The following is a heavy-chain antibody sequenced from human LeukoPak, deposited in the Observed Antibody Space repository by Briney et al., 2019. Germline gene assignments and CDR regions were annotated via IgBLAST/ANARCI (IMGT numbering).Heavy chain of an antibody. D-gene: IGHD1-7*01. Sequence: PSETLSLTCTVSGGSISTTSYYWGWIRQPPGKGLECIGNIYSSGTTYYNPSPKSRVTISIDTSKSQFSLRLNSVTAADTAVYYCVQNIPGTIEHWGQGTLVTVSS. CDR1: GGSISTTSYY. CDR3: VQNIPGTIEH. J-gene: IGHJ1*01. CDR2: IYSSGTT. V-gene: IGHV4-39*01.